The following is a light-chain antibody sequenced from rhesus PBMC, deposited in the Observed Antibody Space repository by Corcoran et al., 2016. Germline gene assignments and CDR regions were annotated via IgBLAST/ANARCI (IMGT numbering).Light chain of an antibody. CDR3: QHYYSTPWT. Sequence: DIQMTQSPSSLSASVGDRVTITCRASQGITNDLAWYQQKPGETPKLLIYEASRLQSGIPRRFSGSGAGTDFTLTISSLQPEDFATYYCQHYYSTPWTFGQGTKVEIK. J-gene: IGKJ1*01. CDR2: EAS. CDR1: QGITND. V-gene: IGKV1-25*01.